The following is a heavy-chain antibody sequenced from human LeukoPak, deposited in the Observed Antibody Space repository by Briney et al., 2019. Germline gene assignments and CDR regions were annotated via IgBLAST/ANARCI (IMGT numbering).Heavy chain of an antibody. CDR1: GFTFSSYG. J-gene: IGHJ6*03. V-gene: IGHV3-23*01. Sequence: GGSLRLSCAASGFTFSSYGMSWVRQAPGKGLEWVSAISGSGGSTYYADSVKGRFTISRDNAKNTLYLQMNSLRAEDTAVYYCARGGSSTSWGGLYYYMDVWGKGTTVTVSS. D-gene: IGHD2-2*01. CDR3: ARGGSSTSWGGLYYYMDV. CDR2: ISGSGGST.